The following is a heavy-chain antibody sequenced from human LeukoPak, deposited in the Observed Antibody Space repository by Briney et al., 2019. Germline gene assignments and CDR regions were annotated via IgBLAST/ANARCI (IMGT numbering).Heavy chain of an antibody. Sequence: PGGSLRLSCVASGFTFSNYAVSWVRQAPGKGLEWVSSISYIGGSTYYADSVKGRFTISRDNSKNTLYLQMNSLRAEDTAVYYCAREGIGYYYDSSGYYVYWGQGTLVTVSS. J-gene: IGHJ4*02. CDR1: GFTFSNYA. CDR2: ISYIGGST. V-gene: IGHV3-23*01. CDR3: AREGIGYYYDSSGYYVY. D-gene: IGHD3-22*01.